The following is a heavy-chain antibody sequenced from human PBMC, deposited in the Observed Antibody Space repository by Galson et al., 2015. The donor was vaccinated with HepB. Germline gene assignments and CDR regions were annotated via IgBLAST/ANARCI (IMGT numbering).Heavy chain of an antibody. V-gene: IGHV3-15*01. J-gene: IGHJ3*02. D-gene: IGHD6-19*01. CDR3: TTDVSGWSLQDAFDI. CDR2: IKSKTDGGTT. CDR1: GFTFSNAW. Sequence: SLRLSCAASGFTFSNAWMSWVRQAPGKGLEWVGRIKSKTDGGTTDYAAPVKGRFTISRDDSKNTLYLQMNSLKTEDTAVYYCTTDVSGWSLQDAFDIWGQGTMVTVSS.